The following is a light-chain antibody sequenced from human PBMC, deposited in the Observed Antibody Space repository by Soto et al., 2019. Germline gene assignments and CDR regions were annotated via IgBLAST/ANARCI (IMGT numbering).Light chain of an antibody. J-gene: IGKJ1*01. Sequence: EIVMTQSPGTLSVSPGEGVTLSCRASESISSNLAWYQQKPGQAPRPLFYGASTRATGIPARFSGSGSGTEFTLTISSLQSEDFAVYSCQQYSNWPRTFGLGTKV. CDR1: ESISSN. V-gene: IGKV3-15*01. CDR3: QQYSNWPRT. CDR2: GAS.